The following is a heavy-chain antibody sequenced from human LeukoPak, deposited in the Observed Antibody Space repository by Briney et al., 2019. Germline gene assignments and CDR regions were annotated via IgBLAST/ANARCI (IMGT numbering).Heavy chain of an antibody. CDR2: ISSSSSYI. Sequence: PGGSLRLSCAASGFTFSSYSMNWVRQAPGKGLEWVSTISSSSSYIYYADSVKGRFTISRDNAKNSLYLQMNSLRAEDTAVYYCAREMQWLTPTYAFDIWGQGTMVTVSS. CDR1: GFTFSSYS. J-gene: IGHJ3*02. CDR3: AREMQWLTPTYAFDI. V-gene: IGHV3-21*01. D-gene: IGHD6-19*01.